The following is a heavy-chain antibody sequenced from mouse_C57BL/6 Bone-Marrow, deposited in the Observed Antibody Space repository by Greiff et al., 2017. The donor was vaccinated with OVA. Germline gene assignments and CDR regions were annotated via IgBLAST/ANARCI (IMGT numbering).Heavy chain of an antibody. J-gene: IGHJ2*01. D-gene: IGHD1-1*01. CDR2: IDPENGDT. CDR1: GFNIKDDY. CDR3: TTETTVVHYY. Sequence: EVQRVESGAELVRPGASVKLSCTASGFNIKDDYMHWVKQRPEQGLEWIGWIDPENGDTEYASKFQGKATITADTSSNTAYLQLSSLTSEDTAVYYCTTETTVVHYYWGQGTTLTVSS. V-gene: IGHV14-4*01.